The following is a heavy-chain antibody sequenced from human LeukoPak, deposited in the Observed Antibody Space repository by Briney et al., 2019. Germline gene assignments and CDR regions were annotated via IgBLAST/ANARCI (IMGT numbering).Heavy chain of an antibody. V-gene: IGHV1-69*13. J-gene: IGHJ4*02. D-gene: IGHD6-19*01. CDR3: ARTTSSGWYVDFDY. Sequence: SVKVSCKASGGTFSSYAISWVRQAPGQGLEWMGGIIPIFGTANYAQKFQGRVTITADESTSTAYMELSSLRSEDTAEYYCARTTSSGWYVDFDYWGQGTLVTVSS. CDR1: GGTFSSYA. CDR2: IIPIFGTA.